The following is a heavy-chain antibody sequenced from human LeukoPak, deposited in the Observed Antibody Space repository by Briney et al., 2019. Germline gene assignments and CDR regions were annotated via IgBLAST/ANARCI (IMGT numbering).Heavy chain of an antibody. CDR2: ISGSGGST. Sequence: GGSLRLSCAASGFTFSSYAMSWVRQAPGKGLEWVSTISGSGGSTYYADSVKGRFTISRDNSKNTLYLQMNSLRAEDTAVYYCASSWNLNWFDPWGQGTLVTVSS. CDR1: GFTFSSYA. J-gene: IGHJ5*02. D-gene: IGHD1-7*01. CDR3: ASSWNLNWFDP. V-gene: IGHV3-23*01.